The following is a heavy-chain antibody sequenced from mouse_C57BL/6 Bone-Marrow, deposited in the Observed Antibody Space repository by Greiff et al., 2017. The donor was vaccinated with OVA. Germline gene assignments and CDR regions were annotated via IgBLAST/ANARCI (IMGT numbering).Heavy chain of an antibody. CDR1: GYTFTSYW. J-gene: IGHJ2*01. V-gene: IGHV1-74*01. D-gene: IGHD2-1*01. CDR2: IHPSDSYT. Sequence: VQLQQPGAELVKPGASVKVSCKASGYTFTSYWMHWVKQRPGQGLEWIGRIHPSDSYTNYNQKFKGKATLTVDKSSSTAYMQLSSLTSEDSAVYYCAIAIYYGPYYFDYWGQGTTLTVSS. CDR3: AIAIYYGPYYFDY.